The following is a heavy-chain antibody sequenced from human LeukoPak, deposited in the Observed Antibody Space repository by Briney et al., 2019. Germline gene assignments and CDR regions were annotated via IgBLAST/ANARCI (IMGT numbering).Heavy chain of an antibody. CDR2: IYYSGST. J-gene: IGHJ5*02. D-gene: IGHD6-13*01. Sequence: SETLSLTCTVSGGSISSNSYYWGWIRQPPGKGLEWIGSIYYSGSTYYNPSLKSRVTISVDTSKNQFSLKLSSVTAADTAVYYCARPTSGIAAAGVGITPRGNWFDPWGQGTLVTVSS. V-gene: IGHV4-39*01. CDR3: ARPTSGIAAAGVGITPRGNWFDP. CDR1: GGSISSNSYY.